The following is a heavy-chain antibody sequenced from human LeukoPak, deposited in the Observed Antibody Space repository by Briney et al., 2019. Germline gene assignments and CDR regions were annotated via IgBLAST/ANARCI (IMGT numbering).Heavy chain of an antibody. V-gene: IGHV3-30*02. CDR3: VKGGYNWNYDPFDY. D-gene: IGHD1-7*01. CDR1: GFTFSSYG. J-gene: IGHJ4*02. CDR2: IRFDGSNK. Sequence: GGSLRLSCAASGFTFSSYGMHWVRQAPGKGREWVTFIRFDGSNKYYAGSVKGRFPISRDNSKSTLSLQMRSLRADDTAVYYCVKGGYNWNYDPFDYWGQGILVTVSS.